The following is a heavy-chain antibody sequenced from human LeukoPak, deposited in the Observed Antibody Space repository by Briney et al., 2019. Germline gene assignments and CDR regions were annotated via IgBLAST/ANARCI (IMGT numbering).Heavy chain of an antibody. V-gene: IGHV3-7*01. Sequence: PGGSLRLSCSASGFTFSSYWMSWVRQAPGKGLEWVANIKQDGSEKYYVDSVKGRFTISRDNAKNSLYLQMNSLRAEDTAVYYCAREAADYDSSGYRQYYFDYWGQGTLVTVSS. J-gene: IGHJ4*02. D-gene: IGHD3-22*01. CDR2: IKQDGSEK. CDR1: GFTFSSYW. CDR3: AREAADYDSSGYRQYYFDY.